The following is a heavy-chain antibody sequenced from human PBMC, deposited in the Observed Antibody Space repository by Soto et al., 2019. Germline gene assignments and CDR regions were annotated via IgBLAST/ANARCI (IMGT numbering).Heavy chain of an antibody. D-gene: IGHD3-22*01. CDR2: INYNGNT. Sequence: QVQLQESGPGLVKPSETLSLTSTVSGASISSHYWSWIRQAPGKGLEWFANINYNGNTNYNPSLKSRVTISVDTATNQFSLAVISVTPADTAVYYCAGGGSIVVATRRLMDVWGRGTTGTVSS. CDR1: GASISSHY. J-gene: IGHJ6*03. CDR3: AGGGSIVVATRRLMDV. V-gene: IGHV4-59*08.